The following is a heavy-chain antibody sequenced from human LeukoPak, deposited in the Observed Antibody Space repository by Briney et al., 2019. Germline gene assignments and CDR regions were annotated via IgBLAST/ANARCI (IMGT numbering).Heavy chain of an antibody. CDR1: GGSFSGYY. D-gene: IGHD2-21*01. Sequence: PSETLSLTCAVYGGSFSGYYWSWIRQPPGKGLEWIGEINHSGSTNYNPSLKSRVTISVDTSKNQFSLKLSSVTAADTAVYYCARAQKRPLIYYYGMDVWGQGTTVTVSS. CDR3: ARAQKRPLIYYYGMDV. CDR2: INHSGST. J-gene: IGHJ6*02. V-gene: IGHV4-34*01.